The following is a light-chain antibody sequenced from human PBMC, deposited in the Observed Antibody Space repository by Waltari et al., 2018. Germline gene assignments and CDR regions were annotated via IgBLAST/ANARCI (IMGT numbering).Light chain of an antibody. CDR1: QDITIY. CDR2: DTS. Sequence: DIQMTQSPSSLAASVGDRVTITCQASQDITIYLNWYQQKTGKAPKLLIYDTSKLETGVPSRFSGSGSGTHFTFTISSLQPEDFATYYCQQANSFPYTFGPGTKVEI. CDR3: QQANSFPYT. J-gene: IGKJ2*01. V-gene: IGKV1-33*01.